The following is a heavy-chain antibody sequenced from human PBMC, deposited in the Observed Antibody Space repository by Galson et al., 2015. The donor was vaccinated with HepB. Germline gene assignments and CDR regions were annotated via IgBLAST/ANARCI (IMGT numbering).Heavy chain of an antibody. D-gene: IGHD3-16*01. CDR2: ISWNSGSI. Sequence: SLRLSCAASGFTFDDYAMHWVRQAPGKGLEWVSGISWNSGSIGYADSVKGRFTISRDNAKNSLYLQMNSLRAEDAALYYCAKGDGYGLIGGAFDIWGQGTMVTVSS. V-gene: IGHV3-9*01. J-gene: IGHJ3*02. CDR3: AKGDGYGLIGGAFDI. CDR1: GFTFDDYA.